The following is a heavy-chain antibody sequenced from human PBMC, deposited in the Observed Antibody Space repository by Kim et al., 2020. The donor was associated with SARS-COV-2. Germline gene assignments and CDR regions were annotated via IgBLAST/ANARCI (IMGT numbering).Heavy chain of an antibody. J-gene: IGHJ6*04. Sequence: SVKVSCKASGGTFSSYAISWVRQAPGQGLEWMGGIIPIFGTANYAQKFQGRVTITADESTSTAYMELSSLRSEDTAVYYCAIHPDIAAAGTPPKNYYYSYGMDVWGKGTTVTVSS. CDR2: IIPIFGTA. CDR3: AIHPDIAAAGTPPKNYYYSYGMDV. CDR1: GGTFSSYA. V-gene: IGHV1-69*13. D-gene: IGHD6-13*01.